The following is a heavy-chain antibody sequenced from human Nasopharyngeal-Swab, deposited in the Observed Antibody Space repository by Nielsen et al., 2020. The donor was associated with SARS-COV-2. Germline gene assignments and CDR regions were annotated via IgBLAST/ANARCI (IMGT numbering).Heavy chain of an antibody. J-gene: IGHJ4*02. Sequence: ASVKVSCKASGYTFTSYGISWVRQAPGQGLEWMGWISAYNGNTNYAQKLQGRVTTTTDTSTSTAYMELRSLRSDDTAVYYCARKVPSSGWSNYFDYWGQGTLVTVSS. CDR3: ARKVPSSGWSNYFDY. CDR2: ISAYNGNT. V-gene: IGHV1-18*01. CDR1: GYTFTSYG. D-gene: IGHD6-19*01.